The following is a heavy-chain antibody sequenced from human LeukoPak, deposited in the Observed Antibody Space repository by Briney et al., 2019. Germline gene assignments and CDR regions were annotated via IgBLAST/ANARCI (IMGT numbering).Heavy chain of an antibody. V-gene: IGHV4-61*05. D-gene: IGHD6-13*01. CDR3: ARPLSTYSSSWFIGSYYYMDV. CDR2: IYYSGST. Sequence: SETLSLTCTVSGGSISSSKYYWGWIRQPPGKGLEWIGYIYYSGSTNYNSSLKRRVTISVDASKNQFSLKLSSVTAADTAVYCCARPLSTYSSSWFIGSYYYMDVWGKGTTVTISS. CDR1: GGSISSSKYY. J-gene: IGHJ6*03.